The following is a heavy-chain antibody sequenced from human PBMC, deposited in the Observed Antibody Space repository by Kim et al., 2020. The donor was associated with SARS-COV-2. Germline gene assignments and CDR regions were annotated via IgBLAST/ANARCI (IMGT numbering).Heavy chain of an antibody. V-gene: IGHV4-59*13. Sequence: SETLSLTCTVSGGSISSYYWSWIRQPPGKGLEWIGYIYYSGSTNYNPSLKSRVTISVDTSKNQFSLKLSSVTAADTAVYYCASFRPEPKYYYDSSGYFDYWGQGTLVTVSS. CDR2: IYYSGST. CDR1: GGSISSYY. D-gene: IGHD3-22*01. CDR3: ASFRPEPKYYYDSSGYFDY. J-gene: IGHJ4*02.